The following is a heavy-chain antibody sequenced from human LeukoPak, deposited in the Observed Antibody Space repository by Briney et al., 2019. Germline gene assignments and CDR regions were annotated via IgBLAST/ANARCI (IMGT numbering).Heavy chain of an antibody. Sequence: SETLSLTCAVYGGSFSGYYWSWIRQPPGKGLEWIGEINHSGSTNYNPSLKSRVTISVDTSKNQFSLKLSSATAADTAVYYCASGLWFDYWGQGTLVTVSS. CDR3: ASGLWFDY. CDR2: INHSGST. CDR1: GGSFSGYY. V-gene: IGHV4-34*01. J-gene: IGHJ5*01.